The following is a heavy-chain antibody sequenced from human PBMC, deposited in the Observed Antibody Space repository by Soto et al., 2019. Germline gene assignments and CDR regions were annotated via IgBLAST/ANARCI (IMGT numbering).Heavy chain of an antibody. CDR1: GYTLTELS. CDR2: FDPEDGET. CDR3: ATDLNPQHSGWDVDYYGMDV. J-gene: IGHJ6*02. Sequence: ASVKVSCKVSGYTLTELSMHWVRQAPGKGIEWMGGFDPEDGETIYAQKFQGRVTMTEDTSTDTAYMELSSLRSEDTAVYYCATDLNPQHSGWDVDYYGMDVWGQGTTVTVSS. V-gene: IGHV1-24*01. D-gene: IGHD6-19*01.